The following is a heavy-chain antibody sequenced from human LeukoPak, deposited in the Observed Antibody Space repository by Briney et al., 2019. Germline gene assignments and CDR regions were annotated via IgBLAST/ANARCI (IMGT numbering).Heavy chain of an antibody. CDR3: ARGTGTYFQHYFDY. J-gene: IGHJ4*02. CDR1: GYTFTGFY. CDR2: IIPIFGTA. Sequence: ASVKVSCKASGYTFTGFYMHWVRQAPGQGLEWMGGIIPIFGTANYAQKFQGRVTITADESTSTAYMELSSLRSDDTAVVYCARGTGTYFQHYFDYWGQGTLVTVSS. D-gene: IGHD1-26*01. V-gene: IGHV1-69*13.